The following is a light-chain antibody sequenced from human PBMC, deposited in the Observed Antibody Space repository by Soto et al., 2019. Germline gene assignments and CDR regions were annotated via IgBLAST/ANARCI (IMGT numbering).Light chain of an antibody. Sequence: EIVLTQSPGTLSLSPGERATLSCRASQSVRSSYLAWYQHKPGQAPRLLIYAASSRATGIPDRFSGSGSGTDFTLTISRLEPEDFAVYYCEQYGSSPQTFGQGTKVEVK. CDR1: QSVRSSY. V-gene: IGKV3-20*01. J-gene: IGKJ1*01. CDR3: EQYGSSPQT. CDR2: AAS.